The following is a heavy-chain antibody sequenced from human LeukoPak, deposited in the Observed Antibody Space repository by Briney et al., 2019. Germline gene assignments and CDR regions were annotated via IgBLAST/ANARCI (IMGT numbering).Heavy chain of an antibody. CDR1: GYTFTSYY. Sequence: GASVKVSCKASGYTFTSYYMHWVRQAPGQGLEWMGIINPGGGSTSYAQQFQGRVTMTSDMSTSTVYMELSSLRSEDTAVYYCARAEITSDGYNSAFDVWGQGTMVTVSS. J-gene: IGHJ3*01. CDR3: ARAEITSDGYNSAFDV. D-gene: IGHD5-24*01. CDR2: INPGGGST. V-gene: IGHV1-46*01.